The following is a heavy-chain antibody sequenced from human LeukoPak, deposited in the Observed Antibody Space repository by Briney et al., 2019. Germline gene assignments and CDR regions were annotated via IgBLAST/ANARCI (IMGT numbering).Heavy chain of an antibody. CDR3: AREGTGYCSSTSCYRDAFDI. CDR1: GFTFDDYG. D-gene: IGHD2-2*02. V-gene: IGHV3-20*04. J-gene: IGHJ3*02. CDR2: INWNGGST. Sequence: GGSLRLSCAASGFTFDDYGMSWVRQPPGKGLEWVSAINWNGGSTGYADSVRGRFTISRDNAKNSLYLQMNSVSAEDTAVYYCAREGTGYCSSTSCYRDAFDIWGQGTMVTVSS.